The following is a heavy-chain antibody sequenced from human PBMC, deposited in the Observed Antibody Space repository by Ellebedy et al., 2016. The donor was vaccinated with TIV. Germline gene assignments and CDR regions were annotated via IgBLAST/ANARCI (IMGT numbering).Heavy chain of an antibody. J-gene: IGHJ3*01. D-gene: IGHD4-23*01. Sequence: PGGSLRLSCSASGLTFSNYAMHWVRQAPGKGLEWVSSITESGGNTYYADSVKGRFTISRDNSKDTLFLQMNSLRAEDTAIYFCARDPVGVGPAFDVWGQGTMVTVSS. V-gene: IGHV3-23*01. CDR1: GLTFSNYA. CDR2: ITESGGNT. CDR3: ARDPVGVGPAFDV.